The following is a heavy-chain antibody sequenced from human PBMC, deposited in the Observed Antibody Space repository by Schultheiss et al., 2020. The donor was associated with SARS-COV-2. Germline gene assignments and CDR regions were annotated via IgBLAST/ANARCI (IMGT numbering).Heavy chain of an antibody. V-gene: IGHV4-34*01. CDR3: ARVDSYYEYWSGTNCDAFDN. D-gene: IGHD3-3*01. Sequence: SETLSLTCAVYGWSFSGYYWSWIRQPPGKGLEWIGEINHSGSTNYNPCLKSRVTISVATSKNQLHLKLSSVNAADTAVSYCARVDSYYEYWSGTNCDAFDNWGQGTMVTVAS. J-gene: IGHJ3*02. CDR1: GWSFSGYY. CDR2: INHSGST.